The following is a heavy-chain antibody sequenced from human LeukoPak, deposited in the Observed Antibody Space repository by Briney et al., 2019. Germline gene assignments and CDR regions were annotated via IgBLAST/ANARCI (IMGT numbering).Heavy chain of an antibody. D-gene: IGHD1-26*01. CDR1: GFTFTSYN. V-gene: IGHV3-21*06. Sequence: GGSLRLSCAASGFTFTSYNMNWVRQAPGKGLEWVSSITSRSSYIYYADSVKGRFTISRDNAKNSLYLQMDSLRVEDTAVYYCARDPYSGNYGAYYYYYMDVWGKGTTVTISS. CDR2: ITSRSSYI. CDR3: ARDPYSGNYGAYYYYYMDV. J-gene: IGHJ6*03.